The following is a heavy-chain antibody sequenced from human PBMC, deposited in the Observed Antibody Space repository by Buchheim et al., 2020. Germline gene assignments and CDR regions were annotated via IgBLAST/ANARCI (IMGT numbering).Heavy chain of an antibody. D-gene: IGHD4-17*01. CDR1: GYSFTNYW. CDR3: ARRRELDYGDYSLGY. CDR2: IDPGDSYT. Sequence: EVQLVQSGAEVKKPGESLRISCKGSGYSFTNYWINWVRQMPGKGLEWMGRIDPGDSYTNYSPSFQGHVPISADKSISTAYLQWSSLKASDNAIYNCARRRELDYGDYSLGYWGQGTL. J-gene: IGHJ4*02. V-gene: IGHV5-10-1*03.